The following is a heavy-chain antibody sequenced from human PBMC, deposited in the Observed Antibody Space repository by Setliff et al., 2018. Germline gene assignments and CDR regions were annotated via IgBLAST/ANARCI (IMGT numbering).Heavy chain of an antibody. D-gene: IGHD4-4*01. V-gene: IGHV1-18*01. CDR1: GYNFISYG. CDR2: ISPANGNT. Sequence: ASVKVSCKASGYNFISYGISWVRQAPGQGLEWMGWISPANGNTNYIQRFQDRDTMTIDTSTSTSYMELRSLRSDDTAVYYCATDHYSGFDVWGQGTMVTVSS. CDR3: ATDHYSGFDV. J-gene: IGHJ3*01.